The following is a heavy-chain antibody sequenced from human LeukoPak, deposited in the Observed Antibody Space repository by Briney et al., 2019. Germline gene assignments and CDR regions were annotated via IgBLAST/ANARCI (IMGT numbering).Heavy chain of an antibody. V-gene: IGHV3-74*03. J-gene: IGHJ4*02. D-gene: IGHD3-22*01. CDR2: INSDGSRT. Sequence: PGGSLRLSCAASGFTFSSYWMHWVRQAPGKGLVWVSRINSDGSRTTCADSVKGRFTISRDNAKNTLHVQMNSLRAEETAVFYCARDRPPMIECVWGQGTLVTVSS. CDR3: ARDRPPMIECV. CDR1: GFTFSSYW.